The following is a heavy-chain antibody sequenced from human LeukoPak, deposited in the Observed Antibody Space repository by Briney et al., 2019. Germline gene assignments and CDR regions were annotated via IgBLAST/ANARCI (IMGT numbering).Heavy chain of an antibody. D-gene: IGHD3-9*01. CDR2: ISAYNGNT. Sequence: GASVKVSCKASGYTFTSYGISWVRQAPGQGLEWMGWISAYNGNTNYAQKLQGRVTMTTDTSTSTAYMELRSLRSDDTAVYYCAREGYDILTGYQLDYWGQGTLVTASS. V-gene: IGHV1-18*01. J-gene: IGHJ4*02. CDR1: GYTFTSYG. CDR3: AREGYDILTGYQLDY.